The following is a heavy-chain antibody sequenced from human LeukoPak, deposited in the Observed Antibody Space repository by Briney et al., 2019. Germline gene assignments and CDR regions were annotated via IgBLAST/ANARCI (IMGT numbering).Heavy chain of an antibody. CDR2: MNPNSGNT. CDR3: ARRSAYYDSSGYYPLFDY. D-gene: IGHD3-22*01. CDR1: GYTFTSYD. J-gene: IGHJ4*02. Sequence: ASVKVSCKASGYTFTSYDINWVRQATGQGLEWMGWMNPNSGNTGYAQKFQGRVTMTRNTSISTAYMELSSLRSEDTAVYYCARRSAYYDSSGYYPLFDYWGQGTLVTVSS. V-gene: IGHV1-8*01.